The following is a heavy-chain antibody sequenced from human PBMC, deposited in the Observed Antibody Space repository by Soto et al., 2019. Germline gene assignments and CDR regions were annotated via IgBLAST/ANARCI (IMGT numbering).Heavy chain of an antibody. CDR1: GFTFSSYA. V-gene: IGHV3-30-3*01. D-gene: IGHD3-10*01. CDR2: ISYDGSNK. Sequence: PGVSLRLSCAASGFTFSSYAMHCVRQAPGKGLEWVAVISYDGSNKYYADSVKGRFTISRDNSKNTLYLQMNSLRAEDTAVYYCARGITMVRGVTISGYYFEYWGQGTLVTVSS. CDR3: ARGITMVRGVTISGYYFEY. J-gene: IGHJ4*02.